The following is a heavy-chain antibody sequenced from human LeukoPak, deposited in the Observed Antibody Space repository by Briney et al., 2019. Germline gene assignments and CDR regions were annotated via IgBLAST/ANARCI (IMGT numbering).Heavy chain of an antibody. V-gene: IGHV4-39*01. CDR3: ARSNMYSSSWYDYFDY. D-gene: IGHD6-13*01. CDR2: IHYSGRT. CDR1: GGSMSSTSHY. J-gene: IGHJ4*02. Sequence: PSETLSLTCTVSGGSMSSTSHYWGWIRQPPGKGLEWIGNIHYSGRTYYNPSLKSRVTIYVDMSKNQFSLKLSSVTAADTALYYCARSNMYSSSWYDYFDYWGQGTLVTVSS.